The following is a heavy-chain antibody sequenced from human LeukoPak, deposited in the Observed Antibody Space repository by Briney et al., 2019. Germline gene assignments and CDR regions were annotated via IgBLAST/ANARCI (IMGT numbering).Heavy chain of an antibody. CDR3: ARDRNTGSSYENLFEY. D-gene: IGHD1-26*01. V-gene: IGHV3-74*01. Sequence: GGSLRLSCAASGFTFSSYWMHWVRQAPGKGLVWVSRINSDGSSTSYADSVKGRFTISRDNAKDTLYLQMNSLRAEDTSVYYCARDRNTGSSYENLFEYWGQGSLVTVSS. J-gene: IGHJ4*02. CDR2: INSDGSST. CDR1: GFTFSSYW.